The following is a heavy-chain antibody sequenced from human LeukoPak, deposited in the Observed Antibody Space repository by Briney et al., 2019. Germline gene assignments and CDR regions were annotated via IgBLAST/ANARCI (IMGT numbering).Heavy chain of an antibody. Sequence: GGSLRLSCAASGFTVSSNYMSWVRQAPGKGLEWVSAISGSGGSTYYADSVKGRFTISRDNSKNTLYLQMNSLRAEDTAVYYCAKSYSSGWYPPYNWFDPWGQGTLVTVSS. D-gene: IGHD6-19*01. V-gene: IGHV3-23*01. J-gene: IGHJ5*02. CDR1: GFTVSSNY. CDR2: ISGSGGST. CDR3: AKSYSSGWYPPYNWFDP.